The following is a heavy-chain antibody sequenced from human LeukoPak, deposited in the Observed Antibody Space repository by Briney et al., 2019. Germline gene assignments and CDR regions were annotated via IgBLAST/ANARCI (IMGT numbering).Heavy chain of an antibody. CDR3: AREGSGSPYFDY. J-gene: IGHJ4*02. V-gene: IGHV3-33*01. Sequence: PGGSLRLSCAASGFTFSSYGMHWVRQAPGKGLEWVAVIWYDGSNKYYVDSVKGRFTISRDNSKNTLYLQMNSLRAEDTAVYYCAREGSGSPYFDYWGQGTLVTVSS. D-gene: IGHD3-10*01. CDR2: IWYDGSNK. CDR1: GFTFSSYG.